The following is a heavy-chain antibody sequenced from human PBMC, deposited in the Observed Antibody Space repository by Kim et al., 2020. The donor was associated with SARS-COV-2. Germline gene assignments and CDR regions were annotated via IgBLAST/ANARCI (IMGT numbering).Heavy chain of an antibody. CDR2: IGTAGDT. CDR3: ARSRSITMAQGFDP. V-gene: IGHV3-13*04. CDR1: GFTFSSYD. J-gene: IGHJ5*02. Sequence: GGSLRLSCAASGFTFSSYDMHWVRQATGKGLEWVSAIGTAGDTYYPGSVKGRFTISRENAKNSLYLQMNSLRAGDTAVYYCARSRSITMAQGFDPWGQGTLVTVSS. D-gene: IGHD3-10*01.